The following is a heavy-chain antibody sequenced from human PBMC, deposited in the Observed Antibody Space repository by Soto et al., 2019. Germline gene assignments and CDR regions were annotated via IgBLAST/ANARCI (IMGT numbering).Heavy chain of an antibody. D-gene: IGHD2-15*01. Sequence: KPSETLSLTCAVSGGSISSSNWWSWVRQPPGKGLEWIGEIYHSGSTNYNPSLKSRVTISVDKSKNQFSLKLSSVTAADTAVYYCARGIWDMHYYGMDVWGQGTTVTVSS. CDR2: IYHSGST. J-gene: IGHJ6*02. CDR3: ARGIWDMHYYGMDV. CDR1: GGSISSSNW. V-gene: IGHV4-4*02.